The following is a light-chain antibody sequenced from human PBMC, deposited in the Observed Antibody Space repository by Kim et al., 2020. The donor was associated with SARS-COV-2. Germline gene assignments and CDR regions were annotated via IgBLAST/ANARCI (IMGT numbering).Light chain of an antibody. J-gene: IGLJ3*02. Sequence: SSELTQDPAVSVALGQTVRITCQGDSLRKYFASWYQQKPGQAPVLVIFSKNNRPSGIPDRFSGSSSGNTAYLTITGAQAEDEADYYCNSRDSSGDHPWVFGGGTQLTVL. CDR3: NSRDSSGDHPWV. CDR1: SLRKYF. V-gene: IGLV3-19*01. CDR2: SKN.